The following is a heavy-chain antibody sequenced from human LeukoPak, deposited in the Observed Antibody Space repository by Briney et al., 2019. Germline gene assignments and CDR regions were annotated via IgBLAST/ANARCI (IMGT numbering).Heavy chain of an antibody. V-gene: IGHV1-46*01. CDR3: AASSGWYVDWFDP. Sequence: ASVKVSCKASGYTFTSYYMHWVRQAPGQGLEWMGIINPSDGSTSYAQKFQGRVTITADESTSTAYMELSSLRSEDTAVYYCAASSGWYVDWFDPWGQGTLVTVSS. CDR1: GYTFTSYY. D-gene: IGHD6-19*01. CDR2: INPSDGST. J-gene: IGHJ5*02.